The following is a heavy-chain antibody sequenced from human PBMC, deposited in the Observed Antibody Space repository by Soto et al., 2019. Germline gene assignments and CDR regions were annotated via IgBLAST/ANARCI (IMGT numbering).Heavy chain of an antibody. CDR3: ARSQLAPYYYYGMDV. CDR1: GYTFTGYY. V-gene: IGHV1-2*04. D-gene: IGHD6-6*01. J-gene: IGHJ6*02. CDR2: INPNSGGT. Sequence: ASVKVSCKASGYTFTGYYMHWVRQAPGQGLEWMGWINPNSGGTNYAQKYQGWVNMTKDTSISTAYMELSRLRSDDTAVYYCARSQLAPYYYYGMDVWGQGTTVTVSS.